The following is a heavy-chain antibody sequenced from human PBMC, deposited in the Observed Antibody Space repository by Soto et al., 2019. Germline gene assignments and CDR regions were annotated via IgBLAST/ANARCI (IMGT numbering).Heavy chain of an antibody. Sequence: PGGSLRLSCAASGFTFSSYSMNWVRQAPGKGLEWVSSISSSSSYIYYADSVKGRFTISRDNAKNSLYLQMNSLRAEDTAVYYCARDQTLYDSRPFDYWGQGTLVTVSS. CDR3: ARDQTLYDSRPFDY. D-gene: IGHD3-22*01. J-gene: IGHJ4*02. CDR2: ISSSSSYI. CDR1: GFTFSSYS. V-gene: IGHV3-21*01.